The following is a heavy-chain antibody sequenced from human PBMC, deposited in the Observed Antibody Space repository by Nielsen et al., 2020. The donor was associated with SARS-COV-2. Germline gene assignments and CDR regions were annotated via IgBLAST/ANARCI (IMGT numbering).Heavy chain of an antibody. V-gene: IGHV1-8*02. CDR3: ARELSGFGGWLQSYYYYGMDV. Sequence: ASVKVSCKASGYTFTGYYMHWVRQAPGQGLEWMGWMNPNSGNTGYAQKFQGRVTMTRNTSISTAYMELSSLRSEDTAVYYCARELSGFGGWLQSYYYYGMDVWGQGTTVTVSS. J-gene: IGHJ6*02. D-gene: IGHD5-24*01. CDR1: GYTFTGYY. CDR2: MNPNSGNT.